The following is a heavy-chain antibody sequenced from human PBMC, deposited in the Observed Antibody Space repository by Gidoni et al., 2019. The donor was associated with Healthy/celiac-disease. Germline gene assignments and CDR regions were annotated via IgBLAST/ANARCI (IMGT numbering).Heavy chain of an antibody. V-gene: IGHV5-10-1*01. CDR1: GYSFTSYW. CDR2: IDPSDSYT. D-gene: IGHD3-10*01. J-gene: IGHJ6*02. CDR3: ARHGAPGGSGSYKEDLILEDYYYGMDV. Sequence: EVQLVQSGAEVKKPGESLRISCKGSGYSFTSYWISWVRQMPGKGLEWMGRIDPSDSYTNYSPSFQGHVTISADKSISTAYLQWSSLKASDTAMYYCARHGAPGGSGSYKEDLILEDYYYGMDVWGQGTTVTVSS.